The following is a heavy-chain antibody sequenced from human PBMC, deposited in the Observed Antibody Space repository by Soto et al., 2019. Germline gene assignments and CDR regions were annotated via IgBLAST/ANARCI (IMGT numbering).Heavy chain of an antibody. J-gene: IGHJ6*02. CDR3: AIVRVAAAPGGDYYYYGMDV. D-gene: IGHD2-2*01. Sequence: SQTLSLTCAISGDSVSSNSAAWNWIRQSPSRELKWLGRTYYRSKWYNDYAVSVKSRITINPDTSKNQFSLQLNSVTPEDTAVYFFAIVRVAAAPGGDYYYYGMDVWGQGTTVTVSS. CDR2: TYYRSKWYN. CDR1: GDSVSSNSAA. V-gene: IGHV6-1*01.